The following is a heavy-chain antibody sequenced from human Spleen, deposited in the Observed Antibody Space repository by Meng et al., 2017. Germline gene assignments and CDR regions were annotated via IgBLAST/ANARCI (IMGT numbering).Heavy chain of an antibody. Sequence: GESLKISCAASGFTFSSYEMNWVRQAPGKGLEWVSYISSSTYINYADSVKGRFTISRDNAKKSLYLEMNSLRAEDTALYYCARDLQYGPPFDLWGQGTMVTVSS. CDR3: ARDLQYGPPFDL. D-gene: IGHD2/OR15-2a*01. CDR2: ISSSTYI. V-gene: IGHV3-21*05. CDR1: GFTFSSYE. J-gene: IGHJ3*01.